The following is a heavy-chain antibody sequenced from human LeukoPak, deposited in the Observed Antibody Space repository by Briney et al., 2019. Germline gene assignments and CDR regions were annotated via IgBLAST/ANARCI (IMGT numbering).Heavy chain of an antibody. CDR3: ARSYGAGDYYGIYSIDY. J-gene: IGHJ4*02. CDR1: GFTFSTYA. CDR2: ISYDGSNK. D-gene: IGHD3-10*01. Sequence: GGSLRLSCAASGFTFSTYAMHWVRQAPGKGLEWVAVISYDGSNKYYTDSVKGRFTISRDNAKNTLYLQMNSLRGEDTAVYYCARSYGAGDYYGIYSIDYWGQGTLVTVSS. V-gene: IGHV3-30-3*01.